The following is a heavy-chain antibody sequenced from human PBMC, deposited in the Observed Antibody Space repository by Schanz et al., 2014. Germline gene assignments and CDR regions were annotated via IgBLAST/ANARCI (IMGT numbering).Heavy chain of an antibody. J-gene: IGHJ4*02. CDR1: GYTFTSYD. CDR2: MNPNSGNP. D-gene: IGHD3-10*01. CDR3: ARGSPENMIRGELDY. Sequence: QVQLIQSGAEVKKPGASVKVSCTASGYTFTSYDINWVRQAPGQGLEWLGWMNPNSGNPGFAQKFRGRVTMTRNTSMSTAYIELHILTSEDTAVYYCARGSPENMIRGELDYWGQGTLVTVSS. V-gene: IGHV1-8*01.